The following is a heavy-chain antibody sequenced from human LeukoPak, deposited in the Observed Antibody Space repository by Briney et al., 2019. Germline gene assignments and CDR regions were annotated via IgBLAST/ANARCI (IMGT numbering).Heavy chain of an antibody. CDR3: ARAHSGSYPRVSYYYYYGMDV. Sequence: GGSLRLSCAASGFTFSSYGMHWVRQAPGKGLEWVAVIWYDGSNKYYADSVKGRFTISRDNSKNTLYLQMNSLRAEDTAVYYCARAHSGSYPRVSYYYYYGMDVWGQGTTVTVSS. V-gene: IGHV3-33*01. CDR1: GFTFSSYG. J-gene: IGHJ6*02. CDR2: IWYDGSNK. D-gene: IGHD1-26*01.